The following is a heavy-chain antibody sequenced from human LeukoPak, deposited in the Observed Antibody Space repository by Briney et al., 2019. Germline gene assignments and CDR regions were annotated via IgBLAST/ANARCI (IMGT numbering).Heavy chain of an antibody. CDR2: ISGSGGST. J-gene: IGHJ4*02. CDR3: AKDLNYGDYEGYFDY. V-gene: IGHV3-23*01. Sequence: QSGGSLRLSCAASGFTFSSYAMSWVRQAPGKGLEWVSAISGSGGSTYYADSVKGRFTISRDNSKNTLYLQMNSLRAEDTAVYYCAKDLNYGDYEGYFDYWGQGTLVTVSS. D-gene: IGHD4-17*01. CDR1: GFTFSSYA.